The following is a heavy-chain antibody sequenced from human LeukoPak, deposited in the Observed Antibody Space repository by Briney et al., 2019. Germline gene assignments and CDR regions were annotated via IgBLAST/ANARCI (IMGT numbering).Heavy chain of an antibody. V-gene: IGHV3-74*03. J-gene: IGHJ3*02. D-gene: IGHD5-12*01. CDR1: GFTFSTHW. CDR3: VAGGYQYTFDM. CDR2: IDNDGGNT. Sequence: PGGSLRLTCAASGFTFSTHWMQWVRQAPGKGLVWVSRIDNDGGNTKCADSVKGRFTVSRDNAKNTLYLQMNSLRPEDTAVYYCVAGGYQYTFDMWGQGTTVTVSS.